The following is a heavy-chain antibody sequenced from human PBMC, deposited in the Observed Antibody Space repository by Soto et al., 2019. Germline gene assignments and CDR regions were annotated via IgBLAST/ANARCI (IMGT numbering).Heavy chain of an antibody. CDR1: VGAISSGGYS. CDR2: IYYSGST. CDR3: ARVPGP. Sequence: QVQLQASGPGLVKPSQTLSLTCTVSVGAISSGGYSWSWILQHPGKGLEWIGSIYYSGSTYYNPSLKSRVTISVDTSKNQFSLKLSSVTAADTAGYYCARVPGPWGQGTLVTVSS. J-gene: IGHJ5*02. V-gene: IGHV4-31*03. D-gene: IGHD2-2*01.